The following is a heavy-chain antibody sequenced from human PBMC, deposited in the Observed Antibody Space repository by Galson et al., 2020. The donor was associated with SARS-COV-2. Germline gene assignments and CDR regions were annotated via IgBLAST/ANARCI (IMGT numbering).Heavy chain of an antibody. CDR2: IYYSGST. J-gene: IGHJ3*02. D-gene: IGHD1-26*01. V-gene: IGHV4-39*01. Sequence: SETLSLTCTVSGGPISSRSYYWGWIRQPPGKGLEWIGSIYYSGSTYYNPSLKSRVTISVDTSKNQFSLKLSSVTAADTAVYYCATDSGSYSYALDIWGQGTMVTVSS. CDR1: GGPISSRSYY. CDR3: ATDSGSYSYALDI.